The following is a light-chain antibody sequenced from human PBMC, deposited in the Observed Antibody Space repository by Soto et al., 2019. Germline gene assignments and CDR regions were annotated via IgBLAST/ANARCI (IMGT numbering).Light chain of an antibody. CDR3: HKYGPSPLT. J-gene: IGKJ4*01. Sequence: EIVLTQSPGTLSLSPGARATLSCRASQSVASSFIAWFQQTPGQPPRLLFYTASSRAPGIPDRFTASGSGTYFTLTISRLEPEDVAVYYCHKYGPSPLTFGGGTKVEI. CDR1: QSVASSF. V-gene: IGKV3-20*01. CDR2: TAS.